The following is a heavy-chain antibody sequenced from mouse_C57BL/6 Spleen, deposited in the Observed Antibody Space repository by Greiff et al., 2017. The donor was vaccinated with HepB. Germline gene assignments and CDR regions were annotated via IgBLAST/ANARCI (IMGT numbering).Heavy chain of an antibody. CDR3: ARERGKTAPWFAY. CDR2: INPNNGGT. D-gene: IGHD4-1*01. V-gene: IGHV1-26*01. CDR1: GYTFTDYY. Sequence: EVQLQQSGPELVKPGASVKISCKASGYTFTDYYMNWVKQSHGKSLEWIGDINPNNGGTSYNQKFKGKATLTVDKSSSTAYMELRSLTSEDSAVYYCARERGKTAPWFAYWGQGTLVTVSA. J-gene: IGHJ3*01.